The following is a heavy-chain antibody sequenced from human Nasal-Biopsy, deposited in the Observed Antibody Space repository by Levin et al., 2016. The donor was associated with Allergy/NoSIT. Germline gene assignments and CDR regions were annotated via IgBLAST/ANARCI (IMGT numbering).Heavy chain of an antibody. D-gene: IGHD5-24*01. CDR1: GYIFTGYF. J-gene: IGHJ6*02. V-gene: IGHV1-2*02. Sequence: ASVKVSCKASGYIFTGYFLHWVRQAPGQGLEWMGRINPKSGGTNYAQRFQGRVSMTRATSIKTAYMELSSLRPDDAAVYYCVSRLTEMTESDPHHGLDIWGQGTTVTVSS. CDR3: VSRLTEMTESDPHHGLDI. CDR2: INPKSGGT.